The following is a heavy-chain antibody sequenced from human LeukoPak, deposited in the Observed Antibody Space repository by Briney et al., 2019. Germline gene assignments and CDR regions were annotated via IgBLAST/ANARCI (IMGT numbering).Heavy chain of an antibody. CDR2: IIPIFGTA. V-gene: IGHV1-69*05. CDR3: AASGYSTSPLDY. D-gene: IGHD3-22*01. J-gene: IGHJ4*02. CDR1: GGTFSSYA. Sequence: GASVKVSCKASGGTFSSYAISWVRQAPGQGLEWMGRIIPIFGTANYAQKFQGRVTITTDESTSTAYMELSSLRSEDTAVYYCAASGYSTSPLDYWSQGTLVTVSS.